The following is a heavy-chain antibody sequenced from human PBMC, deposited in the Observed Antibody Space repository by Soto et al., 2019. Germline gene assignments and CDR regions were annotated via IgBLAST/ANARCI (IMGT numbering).Heavy chain of an antibody. CDR3: ARGTLYYFDY. V-gene: IGHV4-34*01. Sequence: SETLSLTCAVYGGSFSGYYWSWIRQPPGKGLEWTGEINHSGSTNYNPSLKSRVTISVDTSKNQFSLKLSSVTAADTAVYYCARGTLYYFDYWGQGTLVTVSS. CDR1: GGSFSGYY. J-gene: IGHJ4*02. CDR2: INHSGST.